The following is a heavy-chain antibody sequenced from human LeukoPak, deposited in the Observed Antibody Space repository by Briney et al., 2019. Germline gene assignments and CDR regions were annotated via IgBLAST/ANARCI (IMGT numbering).Heavy chain of an antibody. Sequence: TGGSLRLSCAASGFTFDDYAMHWVRQAPGKGLEWVSGISWNSGSIGYADSVKGRFTISRDNAKNSLYLQMNSLRAEDTAVYYCARRGATDYWGQGTLVTVSS. CDR2: ISWNSGSI. D-gene: IGHD1-26*01. CDR1: GFTFDDYA. CDR3: ARRGATDY. V-gene: IGHV3-9*01. J-gene: IGHJ4*02.